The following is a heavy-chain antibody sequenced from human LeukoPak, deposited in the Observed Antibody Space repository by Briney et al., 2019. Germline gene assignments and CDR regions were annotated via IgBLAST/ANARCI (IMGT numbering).Heavy chain of an antibody. Sequence: SETLSLTCTVSGGSISSGGYYWSWIRQHPGKGLEWIGYIYYSGSTYYNPSLKSRVTISVDTSKNQFSLKLSSVTAADTAVYYCARDPPATNQSGYYDYWGQGTLVTVSS. J-gene: IGHJ4*02. D-gene: IGHD3-3*01. V-gene: IGHV4-31*03. CDR2: IYYSGST. CDR3: ARDPPATNQSGYYDY. CDR1: GGSISSGGYY.